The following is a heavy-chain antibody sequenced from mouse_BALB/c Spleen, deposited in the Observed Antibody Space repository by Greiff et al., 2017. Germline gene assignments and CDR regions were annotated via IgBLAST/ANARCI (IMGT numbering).Heavy chain of an antibody. Sequence: VQLQQSGTVLARPGASVKMSCKASGYSFTSYWMHWVKQRPGQGLEWIGAIYPGNSDTSYNQKFKGKAKLTADTSASTAYMELISLTNEDSAVYYCTRITTATRYYFDYWGQGTTLTVSS. CDR3: TRITTATRYYFDY. D-gene: IGHD1-2*01. CDR2: IYPGNSDT. V-gene: IGHV1-5*01. J-gene: IGHJ2*01. CDR1: GYSFTSYW.